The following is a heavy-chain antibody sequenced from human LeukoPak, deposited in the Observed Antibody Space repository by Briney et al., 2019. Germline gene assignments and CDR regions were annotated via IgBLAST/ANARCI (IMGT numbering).Heavy chain of an antibody. CDR3: ARLIDDFWSGPNYYFDY. CDR2: IYYSGST. Sequence: SETLSLTCTVSGGSISSSSYYWGWIRQPPGKGLEWIGSIYYSGSTYYNPSLKSRVTISVDTSKNQFSLKLSSVTAADTAVYYCARLIDDFWSGPNYYFDYWGQGTLVTVSS. J-gene: IGHJ4*02. D-gene: IGHD3-3*01. V-gene: IGHV4-39*01. CDR1: GGSISSSSYY.